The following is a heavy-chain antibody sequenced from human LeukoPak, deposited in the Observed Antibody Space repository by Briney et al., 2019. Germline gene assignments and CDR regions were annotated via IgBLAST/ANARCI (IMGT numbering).Heavy chain of an antibody. V-gene: IGHV3-48*03. Sequence: GGSLRLSCAASGFTFSSYEMNWVRQAPGKGLEWVSYISSSGSTIYYADSVKGRFTISRDNAKNSLYLQMNSLRAEDTAVYYCARDRAPGSGDHGYWGQGTLVTVSS. CDR1: GFTFSSYE. D-gene: IGHD2-21*02. CDR2: ISSSGSTI. J-gene: IGHJ4*02. CDR3: ARDRAPGSGDHGY.